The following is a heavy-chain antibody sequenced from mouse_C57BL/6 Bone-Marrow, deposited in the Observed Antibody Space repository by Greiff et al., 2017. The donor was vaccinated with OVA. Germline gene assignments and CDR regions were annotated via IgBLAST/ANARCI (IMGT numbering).Heavy chain of an antibody. CDR1: GYTFTDYY. V-gene: IGHV1-76*01. D-gene: IGHD2-1*01. CDR2: IYPGSGNT. CDR3: ARYYGNYV. J-gene: IGHJ2*01. Sequence: QVQLQQSGAELVRPGASVKLSCKASGYTFTDYYINWVKQRPGQGLEWIARIYPGSGNTYYNEKFKGKATLTAEKSSSTAYMQLSSLTSEDSAVYFCARYYGNYVWGQGTTLTVSS.